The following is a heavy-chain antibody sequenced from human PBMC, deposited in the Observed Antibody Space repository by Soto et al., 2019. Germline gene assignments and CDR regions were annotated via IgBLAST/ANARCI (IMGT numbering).Heavy chain of an antibody. J-gene: IGHJ4*02. Sequence: GGSLRLSCAASGFTFSSYAMSWVRQAPGKGLEWVSAISGSGGSTYYADSVKGRFTISRDNSKNTLYLQMNSLRAEDTAVYYCAKSSQAGYYDYIWGSYRYTVDYWGQGTLVTVSS. CDR2: ISGSGGST. CDR3: AKSSQAGYYDYIWGSYRYTVDY. V-gene: IGHV3-23*01. CDR1: GFTFSSYA. D-gene: IGHD3-16*02.